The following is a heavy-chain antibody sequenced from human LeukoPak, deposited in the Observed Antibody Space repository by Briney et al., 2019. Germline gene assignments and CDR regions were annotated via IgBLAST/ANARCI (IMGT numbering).Heavy chain of an antibody. CDR1: GGSISSYY. V-gene: IGHV4-4*07. CDR3: ARDHVPTAAAGKQYNWFDP. CDR2: IYTSGST. J-gene: IGHJ5*02. D-gene: IGHD6-13*01. Sequence: KSSETLSLTCTVSGGSISSYYWSWIRQPAGKGLEWIGRIYTSGSTNYNPSLKSRVTMSVDTSKNQFSLKLSSVTAADTAVYYCARDHVPTAAAGKQYNWFDPWGQGTLVTVSS.